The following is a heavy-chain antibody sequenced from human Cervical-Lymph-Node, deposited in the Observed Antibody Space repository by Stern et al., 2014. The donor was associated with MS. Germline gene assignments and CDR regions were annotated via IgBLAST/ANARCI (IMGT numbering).Heavy chain of an antibody. CDR2: IIPNSGDT. J-gene: IGHJ4*02. CDR1: GYSFSGNY. CDR3: SQGGNTVARPFDY. Sequence: QVQLVESGAEVKKPGASVKVSCKASGYSFSGNYLHWVRQAPGQGLEWMGRIIPNSGDTEYAQNFQDRVTMTRDTSITTAYMELNRLTSDDTAVYYCSQGGNTVARPFDYWGQGTLVTVSS. V-gene: IGHV1-2*06. D-gene: IGHD4-23*01.